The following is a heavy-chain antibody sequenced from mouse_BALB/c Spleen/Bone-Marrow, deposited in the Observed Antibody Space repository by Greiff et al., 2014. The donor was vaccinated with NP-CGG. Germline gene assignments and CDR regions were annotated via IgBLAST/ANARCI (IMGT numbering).Heavy chain of an antibody. CDR3: ARHRYYFDY. V-gene: IGHV5-12-1*01. CDR1: GFAFSSYD. J-gene: IGHJ2*01. Sequence: DVMLVESGGGLVKPGGSLKLSCAASGFAFSSYDMSWVRQTPEKRLEWVAYISSGGGSTYYPDTVEGRFTISRDNAKNTLYLQMSSLKSEDTAMYYCARHRYYFDYWGQGTTLTVSS. CDR2: ISSGGGST.